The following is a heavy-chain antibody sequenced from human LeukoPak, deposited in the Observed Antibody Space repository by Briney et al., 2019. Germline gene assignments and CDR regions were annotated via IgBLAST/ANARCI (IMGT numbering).Heavy chain of an antibody. CDR3: ARTNWAYGMDV. CDR2: IYYSGST. D-gene: IGHD7-27*01. J-gene: IGHJ6*02. V-gene: IGHV4-59*01. Sequence: SETLSLTCTVSGGSISSYYWSWIRQPPAKGLEWIGYIYYSGSTNYNPSLKSRVTISVDTSKNQFSLKLSSVTAADTAVYYCARTNWAYGMDVWGQGTTVTVSS. CDR1: GGSISSYY.